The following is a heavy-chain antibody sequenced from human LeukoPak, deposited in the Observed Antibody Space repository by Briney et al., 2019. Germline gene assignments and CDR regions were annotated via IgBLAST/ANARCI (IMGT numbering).Heavy chain of an antibody. D-gene: IGHD6-19*01. CDR1: RYTFTGYY. CDR3: ARTVRYSSGPLTDLLPYYFDY. V-gene: IGHV1-46*01. CDR2: INPSGSST. Sequence: ASVTDSCKACRYTFTGYYMHWVRQAPGQGLEWMGLINPSGSSTLYAEKFRGRIIMTRDMSTATAYMELSSLRSEDMAVYYCARTVRYSSGPLTDLLPYYFDYWGQGTLGTVSS. J-gene: IGHJ4*02.